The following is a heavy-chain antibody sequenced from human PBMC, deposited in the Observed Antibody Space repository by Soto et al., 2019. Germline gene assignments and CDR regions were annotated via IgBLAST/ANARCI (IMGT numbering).Heavy chain of an antibody. J-gene: IGHJ5*02. CDR2: ISGNSGDRT. CDR1: GFTFVNYA. Sequence: HPGGSLRLSCAASGFTFVNYAMSWVRQAPGKGLEWVSDISGNSGDRTYYADSVKGRFTISRDNSKNTLYLQMNSLRAEDTAVYYCAKVEVVRVTYNWFDPWGQGTLVTVS. V-gene: IGHV3-23*01. D-gene: IGHD2-15*01. CDR3: AKVEVVRVTYNWFDP.